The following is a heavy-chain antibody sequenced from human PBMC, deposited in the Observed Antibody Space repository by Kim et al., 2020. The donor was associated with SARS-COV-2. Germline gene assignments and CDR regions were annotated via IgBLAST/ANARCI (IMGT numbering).Heavy chain of an antibody. CDR2: IYSGGNT. CDR1: GYTVTYSY. Sequence: GGSLRRSCAASGYTVTYSYMGWVRQAPGKGLEWVSFIYSGGNTIYADSVKGRPIISRDHSKNTLYLQMNSLRAEDTAVYYCATVVFYYDAGYFKNWGQGTLVTVSS. V-gene: IGHV3-66*01. J-gene: IGHJ1*01. D-gene: IGHD3-22*01. CDR3: ATVVFYYDAGYFKN.